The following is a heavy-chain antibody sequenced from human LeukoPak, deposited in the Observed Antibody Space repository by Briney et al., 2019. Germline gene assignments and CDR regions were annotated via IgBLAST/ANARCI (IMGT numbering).Heavy chain of an antibody. CDR2: IVGSGDYT. CDR3: AKDSTIFGANTHFDY. CDR1: EFTFSSYA. Sequence: GESLRLSCAASEFTFSSYAMSWVSQDPGKGLEWVSAIVGSGDYTYYADSVKGRFTISRDNSKNTLYLHMNSLRVEDTALYYCAKDSTIFGANTHFDYWGQGTPVTVSS. J-gene: IGHJ4*02. D-gene: IGHD3-3*01. V-gene: IGHV3-23*01.